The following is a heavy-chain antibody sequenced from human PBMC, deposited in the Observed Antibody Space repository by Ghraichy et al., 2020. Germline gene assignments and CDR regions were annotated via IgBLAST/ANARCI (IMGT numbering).Heavy chain of an antibody. J-gene: IGHJ3*02. CDR3: ARWIVRAQAAATAIYGIDAFDI. V-gene: IGHV3-74*01. CDR2: INGDGSRT. Sequence: GGSLRLSCAASGFTFSTYWMHWVRQAPGKGLMWVSRINGDGSRTTYADSAKGRFTISRDNAENTLYLQMNSLRADDTACDYCARWIVRAQAAATAIYGIDAFDIWGQGKMVTVSS. D-gene: IGHD3-22*01. CDR1: GFTFSTYW.